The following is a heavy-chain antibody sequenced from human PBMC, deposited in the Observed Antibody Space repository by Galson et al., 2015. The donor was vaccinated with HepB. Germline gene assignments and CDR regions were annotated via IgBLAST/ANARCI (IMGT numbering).Heavy chain of an antibody. CDR1: GDSVSSNSAA. Sequence: CAISGDSVSSNSAAWYRIRQSPSRGLEWLGRTSYSAKWYIDYAVSVRGRITINPDTSKNQFSLHLNFVTPEDTAVYYCARVAGTIYYYGMDVWGQGTTVTVSS. V-gene: IGHV6-1*01. D-gene: IGHD2-15*01. CDR3: ARVAGTIYYYGMDV. CDR2: TSYSAKWYI. J-gene: IGHJ6*02.